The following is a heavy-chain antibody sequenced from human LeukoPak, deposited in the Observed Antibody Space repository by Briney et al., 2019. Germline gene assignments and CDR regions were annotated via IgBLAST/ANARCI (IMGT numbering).Heavy chain of an antibody. CDR3: ARAGASYDILTGMDY. CDR2: IWYDGSNK. J-gene: IGHJ4*02. V-gene: IGHV3-33*01. D-gene: IGHD3-9*01. Sequence: PGGSLRLSCAASGFIFSSYGMHWVRQAPGKGLEGVAVIWYDGSNKYYADSVKGRFTISRDNSKNTLYLQMNSLRAEDTAVYYCARAGASYDILTGMDYWGQGTLVTVSS. CDR1: GFIFSSYG.